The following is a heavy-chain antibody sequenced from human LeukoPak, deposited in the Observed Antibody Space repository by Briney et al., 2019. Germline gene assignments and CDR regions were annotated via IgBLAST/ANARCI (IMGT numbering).Heavy chain of an antibody. CDR2: IYHSGST. J-gene: IGHJ4*02. V-gene: IGHV4-30-2*01. Sequence: SETLSLTCTVSGGSISSGGYYWSWIRQPPGKGLEWIGYIYHSGSTYYNPSLKSRVTISVDRSKNQFSLKLSSVTAADTAVYYCARDVGARQNWGQGTLVTVSS. CDR3: ARDVGARQN. CDR1: GGSISSGGYY. D-gene: IGHD1-26*01.